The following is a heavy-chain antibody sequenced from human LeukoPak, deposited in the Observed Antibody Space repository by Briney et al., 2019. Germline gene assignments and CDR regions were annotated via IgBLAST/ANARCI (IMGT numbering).Heavy chain of an antibody. V-gene: IGHV3-21*01. CDR2: ISSSSSYI. Sequence: PGGSLRLSCAASGFTFSSFGMHWVRQAPGKGLEWVSSISSSSSYIYYADSVKGRFTISRDNAKNSLYLQMNSLRAEDTAVYYCARETYYYDSSGYGFDYWGQGTLDTVSS. J-gene: IGHJ4*02. D-gene: IGHD3-22*01. CDR1: GFTFSSFG. CDR3: ARETYYYDSSGYGFDY.